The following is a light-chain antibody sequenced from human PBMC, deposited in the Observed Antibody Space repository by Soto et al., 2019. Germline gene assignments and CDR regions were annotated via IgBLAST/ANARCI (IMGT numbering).Light chain of an antibody. V-gene: IGLV2-14*03. J-gene: IGLJ1*01. Sequence: QSALTQPASVSGSPGQSITISCTGTSSDVGAYDYVSWYQQHPDKAPKLMIYEVSNRPSGVSNRFSSSKSVNTATLTISGRQAADEDDYYCSSYTSIITRVFGTGTQVTVL. CDR3: SSYTSIITRV. CDR2: EVS. CDR1: SSDVGAYDY.